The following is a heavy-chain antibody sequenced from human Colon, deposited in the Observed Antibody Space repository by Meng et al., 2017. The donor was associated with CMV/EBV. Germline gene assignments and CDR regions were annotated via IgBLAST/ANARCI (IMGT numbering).Heavy chain of an antibody. CDR3: AHCYYYDSKNNFLNWFDT. CDR1: GFSLSTSGVG. CDR2: IYWDDDK. D-gene: IGHD3-10*01. Sequence: QITLKEAGARLVKPTETLTLICTFSGFSLSTSGVGVAWIRQSPGKALEYLALIYWDDDKRYRPSLKNRLTITKDTSKNQVVLTMTNMDPVDTATYYCAHCYYYDSKNNFLNWFDTWGQGPLVTVYS. V-gene: IGHV2-5*02. J-gene: IGHJ5*02.